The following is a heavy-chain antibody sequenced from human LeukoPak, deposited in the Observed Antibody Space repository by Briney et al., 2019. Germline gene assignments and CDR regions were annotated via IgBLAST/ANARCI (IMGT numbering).Heavy chain of an antibody. D-gene: IGHD7-27*01. J-gene: IGHJ6*03. V-gene: IGHV4-61*02. CDR2: IYSSGRT. CDR3: ARHYLGRGYYYYYYMDV. CDR1: GGSISSGPYY. Sequence: SEALSLTCTVSGGSISSGPYYWSWIRQPAGKGLEWIGRIYSSGRTNYNPSLKSRVTISVDTSKNQFSLKLSSVTAADTAVYYCARHYLGRGYYYYYYMDVWGKGTTVAISS.